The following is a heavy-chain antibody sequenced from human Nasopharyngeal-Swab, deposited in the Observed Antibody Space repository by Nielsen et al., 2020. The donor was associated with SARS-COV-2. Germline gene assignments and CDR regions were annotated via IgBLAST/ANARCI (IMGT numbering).Heavy chain of an antibody. CDR2: IYYTGNT. J-gene: IGHJ3*01. Sequence: SETLSLTCTVSGGSISSVGYYWSWIRQHPGKGLEWIGYIYYTGNTYYNPSLESRLTISLDTSQNQFSLRLSSVTAADTAVYYCAREVIEQAVSDAFDFWGQGTMVTVSS. CDR1: GGSISSVGYY. V-gene: IGHV4-31*03. CDR3: AREVIEQAVSDAFDF. D-gene: IGHD3-16*02.